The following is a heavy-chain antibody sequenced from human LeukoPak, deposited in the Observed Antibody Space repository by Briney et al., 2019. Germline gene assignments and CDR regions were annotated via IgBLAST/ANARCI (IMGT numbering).Heavy chain of an antibody. CDR3: ARGHRNYGSGSLHNWFDP. V-gene: IGHV1-8*01. J-gene: IGHJ5*02. CDR1: GYTFTSYD. CDR2: MNPNSGNT. Sequence: ASVKVSCKASGYTFTSYDINWVRQATGQGLEWMGWMNPNSGNTGYAQKFQGRVTVTRNTSISTAYMELSSLRSEDTAVYYCARGHRNYGSGSLHNWFDPWGQGTLVTVSS. D-gene: IGHD3-10*01.